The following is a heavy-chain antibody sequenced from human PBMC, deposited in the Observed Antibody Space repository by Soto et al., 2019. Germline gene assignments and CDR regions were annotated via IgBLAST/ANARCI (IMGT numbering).Heavy chain of an antibody. J-gene: IGHJ5*02. CDR2: FDPEDGET. Sequence: ASVKVSCKVSGYTLTELSMHWVRQAPGKGLEWMGGFDPEDGETIYAQKFQGRVTMTEDTSTDTAYMELRSLRSEDTAVYYCSTGGGYCSSTSCYMVPWFDPWGQGTLVTVSS. CDR3: STGGGYCSSTSCYMVPWFDP. V-gene: IGHV1-24*01. D-gene: IGHD2-2*02. CDR1: GYTLTELS.